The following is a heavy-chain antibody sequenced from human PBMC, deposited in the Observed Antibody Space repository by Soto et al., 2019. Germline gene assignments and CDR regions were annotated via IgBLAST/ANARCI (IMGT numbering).Heavy chain of an antibody. CDR1: GFSFDTYA. CDR2: ISGSGGNT. V-gene: IGHV3-23*01. D-gene: IGHD5-12*01. Sequence: EAQLLESGGGLVQPGGSLRVSCAASGFSFDTYAMSWVRQAPGKGLEWVSTISGSGGNTYYAGSVKGRFTIYRDNSKNILYLQLTSLRAEDTAIYYCAKLGMTTINRDYWGQGTQGTVSS. CDR3: AKLGMTTINRDY. J-gene: IGHJ4*02.